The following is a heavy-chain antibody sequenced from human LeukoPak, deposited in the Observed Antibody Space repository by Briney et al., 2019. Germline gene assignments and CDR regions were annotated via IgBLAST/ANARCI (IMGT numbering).Heavy chain of an antibody. CDR2: INPNSGGA. D-gene: IGHD3-10*01. V-gene: IGHV1-2*02. CDR3: ARRWAGPGSEAVY. Sequence: ASVKVSCKASGYTFTGYYMHWVRQAPRQGLEWMGWINPNSGGANYAQKFQGRVTMTRDTSISTAYMELNRLTSDDTAVYYCARRWAGPGSEAVYWGKGTLVTVSS. J-gene: IGHJ4*02. CDR1: GYTFTGYY.